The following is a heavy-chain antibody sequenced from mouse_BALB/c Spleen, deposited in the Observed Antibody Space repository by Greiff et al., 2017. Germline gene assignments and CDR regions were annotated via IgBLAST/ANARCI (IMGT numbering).Heavy chain of an antibody. D-gene: IGHD1-1*01. CDR2: ISSGGSTI. V-gene: IGHV5-6*01. J-gene: IGHJ4*01. CDR1: GFTFSSYG. Sequence: EVMLVESGGDLVKPGGSLKLSCAASGFTFSSYGMSWVRQTPDKRLEWVATISSGGSTIYYADTVKGRFTISRDNPKNTLFLQMTSLRSEDTAMYYCASSNYYGTLYAMDYWGQGTSVTVSS. CDR3: ASSNYYGTLYAMDY.